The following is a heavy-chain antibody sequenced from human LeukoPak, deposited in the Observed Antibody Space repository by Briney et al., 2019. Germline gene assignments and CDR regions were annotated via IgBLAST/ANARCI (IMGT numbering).Heavy chain of an antibody. CDR3: ARDYDILTGYYIGSSNGLDV. D-gene: IGHD3-9*01. CDR2: INPSGGTT. V-gene: IGHV1-46*01. J-gene: IGHJ6*02. Sequence: EASVKVSCKASGYTFTNYYIHWVRQAPGQGLEWMGVINPSGGTTSYAQKFQGRVTMTRDTSTSTVYMEVSSLRSEDTALYYCARDYDILTGYYIGSSNGLDVWGQGTTVTVSS. CDR1: GYTFTNYY.